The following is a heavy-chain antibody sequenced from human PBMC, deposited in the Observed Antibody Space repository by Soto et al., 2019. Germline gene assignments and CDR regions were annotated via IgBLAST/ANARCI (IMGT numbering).Heavy chain of an antibody. D-gene: IGHD3-10*01. CDR2: IIPLFGTT. Sequence: QVQVVQSGVEVRRPGSSVKVSCKASGDTSKNCVISGVRQAPGQGLEWMGGIIPLFGTTDFAQRFQGRLTITTDESTTTAYMELSRLRSEDTATYYCAAELGFGKLSVVWGQGTTVIVSS. V-gene: IGHV1-69*01. CDR3: AAELGFGKLSVV. J-gene: IGHJ6*02. CDR1: GDTSKNCV.